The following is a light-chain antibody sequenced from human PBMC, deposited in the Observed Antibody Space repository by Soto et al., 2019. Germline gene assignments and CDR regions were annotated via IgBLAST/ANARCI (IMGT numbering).Light chain of an antibody. CDR2: GAS. V-gene: IGKV1-9*01. CDR1: QGISSY. J-gene: IGKJ2*01. CDR3: QHLNTYPRT. Sequence: DIQLTQSPSFLSASVGDRVTITCRASQGISSYLAWYQQPPGKAPKLLIYGASTLQRGVSSRFSGSGSGTECTLTISSLQPEDFATYYCQHLNTYPRTFGQGTKLEVK.